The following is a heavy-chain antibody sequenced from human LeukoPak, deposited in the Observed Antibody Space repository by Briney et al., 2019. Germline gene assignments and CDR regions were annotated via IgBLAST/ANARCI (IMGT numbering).Heavy chain of an antibody. CDR1: GFTFSNYW. D-gene: IGHD4-17*01. Sequence: GGSLRLSCAASGFTFSNYWMHWVRQAPGKGLEWVTVISYDGNNKYYADSVKGRFTISRDNSKNTLYLQMNSLRAEDTAVYYCAGSPRVTVTGHWFDPWGQGTLVTVSS. J-gene: IGHJ5*02. CDR3: AGSPRVTVTGHWFDP. V-gene: IGHV3-30*03. CDR2: ISYDGNNK.